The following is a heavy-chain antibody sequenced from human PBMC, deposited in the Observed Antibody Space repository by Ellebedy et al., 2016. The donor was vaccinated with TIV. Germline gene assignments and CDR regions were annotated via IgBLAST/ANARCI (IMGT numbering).Heavy chain of an antibody. J-gene: IGHJ4*02. CDR3: ARGSHGSPPTYFDY. Sequence: SETLSLTXAVYGDSFSGYHWSWIRQSPGKGLEWIGEISLDGGTTYNPSLKSRVTISDDRSKNQFSLKLTSLIAADTAVYFCARGSHGSPPTYFDYWGRGTPVTVSS. CDR1: GDSFSGYH. D-gene: IGHD2-2*03. V-gene: IGHV4-34*01. CDR2: ISLDGGT.